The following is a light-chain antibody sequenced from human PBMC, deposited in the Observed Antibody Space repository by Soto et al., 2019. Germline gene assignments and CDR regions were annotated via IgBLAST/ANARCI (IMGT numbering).Light chain of an antibody. CDR1: QGISNY. CDR3: QKYNSVPPT. J-gene: IGKJ3*01. CDR2: TSS. Sequence: DIQMTQSPSSLSASVGDRVTITCRASQGISNYLAWYQQKPGKVPKLLIYTSSTLQSGVPSRFSGSGSGTDFTLSISSLQPEDVATYYCQKYNSVPPTFGPGTKVDIK. V-gene: IGKV1-27*01.